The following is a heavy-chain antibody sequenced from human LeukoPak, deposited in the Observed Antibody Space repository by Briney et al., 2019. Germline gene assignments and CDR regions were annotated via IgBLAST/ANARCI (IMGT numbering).Heavy chain of an antibody. CDR2: ISSSSSYI. Sequence: GGSLRLSCAASGFTFSSYSMNWVRQAPGKGLEWVSSISSSSSYIYYADSVKGRFTISRDNAKNSLYPQMNSLRAEDTAVYYCARDQFYDSSGYPDAFGIWGQGTMVTVSS. J-gene: IGHJ3*02. CDR1: GFTFSSYS. CDR3: ARDQFYDSSGYPDAFGI. V-gene: IGHV3-21*01. D-gene: IGHD3-22*01.